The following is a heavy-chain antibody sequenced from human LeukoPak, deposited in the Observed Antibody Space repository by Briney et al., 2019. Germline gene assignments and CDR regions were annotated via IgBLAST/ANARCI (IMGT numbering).Heavy chain of an antibody. CDR3: ARDLWLLRFIDY. CDR1: GFTFSSYA. CDR2: ISGSGGST. V-gene: IGHV3-23*01. D-gene: IGHD3-22*01. J-gene: IGHJ4*02. Sequence: GGSLRLSCAASGFTFSSYAMSWVRQAPGKGLEWVSAISGSGGSTYYADSVKGRFTISRDNSKNTLYLQMNSLRAEDTAVYYCARDLWLLRFIDYWGQGPLVTVSS.